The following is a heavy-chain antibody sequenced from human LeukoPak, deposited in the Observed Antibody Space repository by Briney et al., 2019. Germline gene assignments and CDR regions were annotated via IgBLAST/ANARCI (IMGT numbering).Heavy chain of an antibody. D-gene: IGHD2-15*01. CDR1: GGSITTSSYY. J-gene: IGHJ5*02. Sequence: SETLSLTCTVSGGSITTSSYYWGWIRQPPGKGLEWIGSIYYSGSTYSNPSLKSRVTISVDTSKNQFSLKLYFVAAADTAVYHCARQGSLSYCSGGSCWFDPWGQGTLVTVSS. V-gene: IGHV4-39*01. CDR2: IYYSGST. CDR3: ARQGSLSYCSGGSCWFDP.